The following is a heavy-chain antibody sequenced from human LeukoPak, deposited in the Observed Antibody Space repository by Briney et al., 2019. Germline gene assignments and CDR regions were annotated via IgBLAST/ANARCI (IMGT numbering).Heavy chain of an antibody. CDR1: GGSISSGGYS. V-gene: IGHV4-30-2*01. CDR3: ARGVRGVIPRFDY. J-gene: IGHJ4*02. Sequence: SQTLSLTCAVSGGSISSGGYSWSWIRQPPGKGLEWIGYIYHSGSTYYNPSLKSRVTISVDRSKNQFSLKLSSVTAADTAVYYCARGVRGVIPRFDYWGQGTLVTVSS. D-gene: IGHD3-10*01. CDR2: IYHSGST.